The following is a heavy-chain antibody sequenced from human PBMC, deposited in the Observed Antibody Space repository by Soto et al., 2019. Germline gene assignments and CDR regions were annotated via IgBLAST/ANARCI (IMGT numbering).Heavy chain of an antibody. CDR2: IKQDGSEQ. CDR3: VYGGFFYNY. V-gene: IGHV3-7*01. J-gene: IGHJ4*02. D-gene: IGHD2-8*02. CDR1: GFTFSSYW. Sequence: PGGALRLSCAASGFTFSSYWMSWVRQAPGKGLEWVANIKQDGSEQYYVDSVKGRFTISRDNARNSLYLQMNSLRAEDTAVYYCVYGGFFYNYWGQGTQVTVSS.